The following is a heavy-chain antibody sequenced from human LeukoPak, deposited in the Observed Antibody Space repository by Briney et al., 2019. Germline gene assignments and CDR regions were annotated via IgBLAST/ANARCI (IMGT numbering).Heavy chain of an antibody. D-gene: IGHD5/OR15-5a*01. J-gene: IGHJ6*03. V-gene: IGHV3-20*04. Sequence: GSLRLSCAASGFTFSSYSMNWVRQAPGKGLEWVSGINWNGGSTGYADSVKGRFTISRDNAKNSLYLQMNSLRAEDTALYYCARVYELREEDYYYYYMDVWGKGTTVTVSS. CDR2: INWNGGST. CDR1: GFTFSSYS. CDR3: ARVYELREEDYYYYYMDV.